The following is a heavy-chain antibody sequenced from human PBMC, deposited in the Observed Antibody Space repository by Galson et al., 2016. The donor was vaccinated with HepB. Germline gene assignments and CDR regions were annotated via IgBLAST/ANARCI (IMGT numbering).Heavy chain of an antibody. D-gene: IGHD2-15*01. CDR1: GDTFSDYI. CDR3: ARSIDIVVVVAATPFPYYGMDV. Sequence: SVKVSCKASGDTFSDYIIGWVRQAPGQWLEWMGGIIPIFGTANYAQKFQGRVTITADESTSTAYMELSSLRSEDTAVYYCARSIDIVVVVAATPFPYYGMDVWGQGTTVTVSS. V-gene: IGHV1-69*13. J-gene: IGHJ6*02. CDR2: IIPIFGTA.